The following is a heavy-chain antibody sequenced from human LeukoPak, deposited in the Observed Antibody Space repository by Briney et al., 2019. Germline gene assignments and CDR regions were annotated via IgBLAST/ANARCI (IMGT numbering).Heavy chain of an antibody. CDR1: GFTFSGSA. V-gene: IGHV3-21*04. CDR2: ISSGSSYI. CDR3: ARRAGDYSHPYDY. Sequence: GGSLRLSCAASGFTFSGSAMHWVRQASGKGLEWVSIISSGSSYIHYADSVKGRFTISRDNAKNSLYLQMNSLRAEDTAVYYCARRAGDYSHPYDYWGQGTLVTVSS. J-gene: IGHJ4*02. D-gene: IGHD3-22*01.